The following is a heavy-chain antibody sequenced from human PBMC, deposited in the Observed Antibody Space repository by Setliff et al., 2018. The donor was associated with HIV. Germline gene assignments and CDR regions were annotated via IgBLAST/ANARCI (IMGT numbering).Heavy chain of an antibody. CDR2: IYYSGST. J-gene: IGHJ5*02. CDR1: GGSINSNNYY. D-gene: IGHD2-2*01. CDR3: ASAPLVPNNWFDP. V-gene: IGHV4-39*07. Sequence: PSETLSLTCTVSGGSINSNNYYWGWIRQPPGKGLEWIGNIYYSGSTYDNPSLKSRVTISVDTSKNQFSLKLSSVTAADTSVYYCASAPLVPNNWFDPWGQGTLVTVSS.